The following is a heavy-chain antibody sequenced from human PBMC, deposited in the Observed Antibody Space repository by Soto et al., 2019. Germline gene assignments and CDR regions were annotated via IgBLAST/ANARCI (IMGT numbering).Heavy chain of an antibody. CDR3: ARGPAVYWINGLCVYSCDS. D-gene: IGHD2-8*01. Sequence: EVQLLESGGDLVQPGGSLRLSCAASGFTFNDYALTWVRQVPGKGLEWVSSLSSRGFSTHYAESVKGRFTISRDNIKNTVYLQRNSRRPEDQPVYYCARGPAVYWINGLCVYSCDSWRQGTLVTVS. J-gene: IGHJ3*01. CDR2: LSSRGFST. V-gene: IGHV3-23*01. CDR1: GFTFNDYA.